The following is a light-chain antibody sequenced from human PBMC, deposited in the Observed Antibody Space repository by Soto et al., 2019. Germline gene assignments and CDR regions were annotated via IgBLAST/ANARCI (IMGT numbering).Light chain of an antibody. CDR1: QGISSW. Sequence: DIQMTQSPSSVSASVGDRVTITCRASQGISSWLDWYQVKPAKAPKRLIYTTSNLQSGVPSSFSGSGSATDFTLTIRSLESEEFATYYYQQAYSFPLTFGGGTKVEMK. CDR3: QQAYSFPLT. CDR2: TTS. J-gene: IGKJ4*01. V-gene: IGKV1-12*01.